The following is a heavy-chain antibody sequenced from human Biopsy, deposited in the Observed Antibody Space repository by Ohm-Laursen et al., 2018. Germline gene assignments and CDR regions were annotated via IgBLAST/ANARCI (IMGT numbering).Heavy chain of an antibody. Sequence: SVKVSCKAPGGTFSNYGVNWVRQAPGQGLEWLGGNIPILGTGNYAQKFQDRVTVAADTSTGTATMELRSLRSDDKAVYYCTTKLTGYFHHWGQGTLVIVSS. V-gene: IGHV1-69*06. CDR1: GGTFSNYG. CDR3: TTKLTGYFHH. CDR2: NIPILGTG. J-gene: IGHJ1*01. D-gene: IGHD3-9*01.